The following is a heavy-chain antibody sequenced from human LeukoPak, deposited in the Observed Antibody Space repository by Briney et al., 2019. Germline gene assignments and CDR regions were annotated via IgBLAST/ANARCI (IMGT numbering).Heavy chain of an antibody. J-gene: IGHJ4*02. CDR1: GFTFSTYA. Sequence: PGRSLRLSCAASGFTFSTYAMHWVRQTPGKGLEWVAAISYGGSNKDNADSVKGRFTISRDNSKNTLYLQMNSLRPEDTAVYYCARGADRGVVHFDYWGQGTLVTVSS. V-gene: IGHV3-30-3*01. CDR3: ARGADRGVVHFDY. D-gene: IGHD3-3*01. CDR2: ISYGGSNK.